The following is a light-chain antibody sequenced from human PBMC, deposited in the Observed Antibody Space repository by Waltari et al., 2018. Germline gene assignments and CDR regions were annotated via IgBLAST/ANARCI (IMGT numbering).Light chain of an antibody. CDR2: WAS. J-gene: IGKJ1*01. Sequence: DILMTQSPDSLAVSLGERATIHCRSSQSILYSSNNKNYLAWYQQKPGQPPKLLLYWASTRDSGVPDRFSGSGSGTDFTLTISSLQAEDVATYYCQQYYSTPRTFGQGTKVEI. V-gene: IGKV4-1*01. CDR3: QQYYSTPRT. CDR1: QSILYSSNNKNY.